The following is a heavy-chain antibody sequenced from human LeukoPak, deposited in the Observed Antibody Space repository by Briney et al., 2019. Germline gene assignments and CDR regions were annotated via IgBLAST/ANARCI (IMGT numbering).Heavy chain of an antibody. CDR1: GGSISSSSYY. D-gene: IGHD6-25*01. CDR2: TYFGGNT. Sequence: SETLSLTCTVSGGSISSSSYYWGWIRQPPGKGLEWIGNTYFGGNTYFNPSLKSRVTISVDTSKIQFSLELNSVTAADTAVYYCAAAFDYWGQGTLVTVSS. V-gene: IGHV4-39*01. CDR3: AAAFDY. J-gene: IGHJ4*02.